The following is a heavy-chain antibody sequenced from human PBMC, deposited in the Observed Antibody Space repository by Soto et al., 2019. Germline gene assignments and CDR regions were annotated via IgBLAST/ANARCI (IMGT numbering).Heavy chain of an antibody. Sequence: HITLKESGPTLVKPTQTLTLTCIFSGFSFSADGVGVGWIRQPPGKTLEWLALIYWDADTRYKPSLNTRLTLTKHSSKNQVVLTMTHMDPLDTATYYCAHAFGGTSWPNDAFDVWGQGTVVTVSS. J-gene: IGHJ3*01. CDR2: IYWDADT. CDR3: AHAFGGTSWPNDAFDV. D-gene: IGHD3-16*01. V-gene: IGHV2-5*02. CDR1: GFSFSADGVG.